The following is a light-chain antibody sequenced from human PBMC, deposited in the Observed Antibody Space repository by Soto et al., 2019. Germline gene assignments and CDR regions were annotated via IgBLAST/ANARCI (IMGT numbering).Light chain of an antibody. J-gene: IGKJ1*01. Sequence: DIPMTQSPSTLSASVGDSVTITCRASLTISTYLNWYQQKPGTVPKLLVYGASSLQKGVPSRFSGSGSRTHFALTISNLQPEDFATYYCQQSYSTPWTFGQGTRVEIK. CDR3: QQSYSTPWT. V-gene: IGKV1-39*01. CDR2: GAS. CDR1: LTISTY.